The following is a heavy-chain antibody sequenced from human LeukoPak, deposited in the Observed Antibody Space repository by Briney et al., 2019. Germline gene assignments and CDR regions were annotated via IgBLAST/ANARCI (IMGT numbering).Heavy chain of an antibody. J-gene: IGHJ6*04. CDR2: TIPIFGTT. D-gene: IGHD2-2*01. CDR3: ATYYCSSTSCYADYYYGMDV. Sequence: ASVEVSCKASGGTFRSYAISWVRQAPGQGLEWMGATIPIFGTTIYTQKFQGRVTITADESTSTAYMELSSLRSEDTAVYYCATYYCSSTSCYADYYYGMDVWGKGTTVTVSS. CDR1: GGTFRSYA. V-gene: IGHV1-69*13.